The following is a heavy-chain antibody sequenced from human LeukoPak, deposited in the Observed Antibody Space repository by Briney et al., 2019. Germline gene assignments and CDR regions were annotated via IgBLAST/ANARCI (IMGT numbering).Heavy chain of an antibody. CDR2: ISAYNGNT. CDR3: ARNPVLRYFDWLPNWFDP. Sequence: GASVKVSCRASGYTFTSYGISWVRQAPGQGLEWMGWISAYNGNTNYAQKLQGRVTMTTDTSTSTAYMELRSLRSDDTAVYYCARNPVLRYFDWLPNWFDPWGQGTLVTVSS. CDR1: GYTFTSYG. J-gene: IGHJ5*02. V-gene: IGHV1-18*04. D-gene: IGHD3-9*01.